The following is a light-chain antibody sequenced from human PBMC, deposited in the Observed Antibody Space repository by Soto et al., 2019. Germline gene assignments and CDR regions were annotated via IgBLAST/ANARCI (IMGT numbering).Light chain of an antibody. J-gene: IGLJ1*01. CDR3: QSYDESLGVHDV. Sequence: QPVLTQPPSVSGAPGQRVTISCTGSSSNIGSTYDVQWYQQLPGTAPKLLIHGNTNRPSGVPDRFSGCKSGTSASLAITGLQADDEADYYCQSYDESLGVHDVFGTGTKVTVL. CDR1: SSNIGSTYD. V-gene: IGLV1-40*01. CDR2: GNT.